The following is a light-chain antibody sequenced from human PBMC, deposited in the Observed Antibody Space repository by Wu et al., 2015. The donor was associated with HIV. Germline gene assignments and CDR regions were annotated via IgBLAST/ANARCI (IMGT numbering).Light chain of an antibody. V-gene: IGKV3-15*01. J-gene: IGKJ1*01. CDR3: QQYNNWPLT. CDR2: GAS. CDR1: QSVSRN. Sequence: EILMTQSPATLSVSPGERVTLSCRASQSVSRNLAWYQQKPGQAPRLLIYGASTRATDIPARFSGSGSRTEFTLTISSLQSEDFAVYYCQQYNNWPLTFGQGTKVEIK.